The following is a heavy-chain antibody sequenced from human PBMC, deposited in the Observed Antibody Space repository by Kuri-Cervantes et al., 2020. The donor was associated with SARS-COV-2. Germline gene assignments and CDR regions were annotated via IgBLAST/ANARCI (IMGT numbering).Heavy chain of an antibody. CDR1: GGSFSGYY. V-gene: IGHV4-34*01. CDR3: AGLLPGPVDY. J-gene: IGHJ4*02. D-gene: IGHD2-15*01. CDR2: INHSGST. Sequence: SETLSLTCAVYGGSFSGYYWSWIRQPPGKGLEWIGEINHSGSTNYNPSLKSRVTISVDTSKNQFSLKLSSVTAADTAVYYCAGLLPGPVDYRGQGTLVTVSS.